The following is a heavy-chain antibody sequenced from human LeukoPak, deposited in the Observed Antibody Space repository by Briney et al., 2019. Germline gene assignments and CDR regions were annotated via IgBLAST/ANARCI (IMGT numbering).Heavy chain of an antibody. V-gene: IGHV3-23*01. CDR1: GFTFSNFA. Sequence: GGPLRLSCAASGFTFSNFAMSWVRQAPGKGLEWVSVISGSGSRTYYADSVKGRFTISRDNSRNTIYLQMTSLRAEDTAVYYCASRGHVGSGTYSPYDYWGQGTLVSVSS. CDR3: ASRGHVGSGTYSPYDY. CDR2: ISGSGSRT. J-gene: IGHJ4*02. D-gene: IGHD3-10*01.